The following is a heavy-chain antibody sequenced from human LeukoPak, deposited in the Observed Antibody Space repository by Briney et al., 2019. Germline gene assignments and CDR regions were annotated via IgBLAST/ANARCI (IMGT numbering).Heavy chain of an antibody. D-gene: IGHD3-16*02. J-gene: IGHJ4*02. CDR1: GGSISSYH. V-gene: IGHV4-59*01. CDR2: ISGSGST. Sequence: KPSETLSLTCTVSGGSISSYHWSWIRQPPGKGLEWIGCISGSGSTTHNPSLKSRVTISVDTSKNQFSLKLNSVTAADTAVYYCARDPAANRYFDSWGRGTLVTVSS. CDR3: ARDPAANRYFDS.